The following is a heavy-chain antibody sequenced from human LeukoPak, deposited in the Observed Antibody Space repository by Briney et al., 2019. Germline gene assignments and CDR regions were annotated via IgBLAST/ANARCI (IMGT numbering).Heavy chain of an antibody. CDR2: IKQDGSEK. CDR3: ARDPLSYDYVWGSYRPLGGDDAFDI. CDR1: GFTFSSYS. J-gene: IGHJ3*02. V-gene: IGHV3-7*01. Sequence: GGSLRLSCAASGFTFSSYSMNWVRQAPGKGLEWEANIKQDGSEKYYVDSVKGRFTISRDNAKNSLYLQMNSLRAEDTAVYYCARDPLSYDYVWGSYRPLGGDDAFDIWGQGTMVTVSS. D-gene: IGHD3-16*02.